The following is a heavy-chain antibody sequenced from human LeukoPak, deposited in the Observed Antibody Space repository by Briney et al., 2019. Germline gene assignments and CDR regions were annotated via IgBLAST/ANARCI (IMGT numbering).Heavy chain of an antibody. CDR2: ISYSVST. V-gene: IGHV4-31*03. CDR3: ARDHGGGSRHFVS. D-gene: IGHD3-16*01. J-gene: IGHJ4*02. CDR1: GGSISSGDYY. Sequence: SETLSLTCSVSGGSISSGDYYWSWIRQHPGKGLEWIGYISYSVSTYYNPSLMSRVTISIDTSKNQFSLNLTSLTAADTAVYYCARDHGGGSRHFVSWGQGILVTVSS.